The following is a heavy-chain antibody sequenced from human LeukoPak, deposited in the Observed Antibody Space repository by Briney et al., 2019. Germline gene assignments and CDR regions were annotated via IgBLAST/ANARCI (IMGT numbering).Heavy chain of an antibody. V-gene: IGHV4-34*01. D-gene: IGHD3-22*01. J-gene: IGHJ4*02. CDR3: ARYDSSGYRY. Sequence: SETLSLTCAVYGGSFSGYYWSWIRQPPGKGLEWIGEINHSGSTNYNPSLKSRVTISVDTSKNQFSLKLSSVTAADTAVYYCARYDSSGYRYWGQGTLVTVSS. CDR2: INHSGST. CDR1: GGSFSGYY.